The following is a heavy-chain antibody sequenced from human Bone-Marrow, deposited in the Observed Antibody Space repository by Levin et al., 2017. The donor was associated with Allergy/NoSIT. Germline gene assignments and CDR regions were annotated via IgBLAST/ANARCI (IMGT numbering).Heavy chain of an antibody. CDR1: GFIFTTYD. CDR2: ITKNGEST. CDR3: AREVNLEY. V-gene: IGHV3-64*02. D-gene: IGHD1-14*01. Sequence: GESLKISCAASGFIFTTYDMIWVRQAPGQGLEYVSAITKNGESTYYADSVKGRFTISRDNSKSTVYLQMDNLRVEDMAVYYCAREVNLEYWGHGALVTVSS. J-gene: IGHJ4*01.